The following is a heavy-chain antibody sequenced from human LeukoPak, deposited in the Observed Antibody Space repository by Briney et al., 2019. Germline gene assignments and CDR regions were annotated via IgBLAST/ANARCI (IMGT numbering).Heavy chain of an antibody. V-gene: IGHV3-53*01. D-gene: IGHD6-13*01. CDR2: IYSGGST. J-gene: IGHJ4*02. CDR3: ERAAAGISFDY. CDR1: GFTVSSNY. Sequence: GGSLRLSCAASGFTVSSNYMSWVRQAPGKGLEWVSVIYSGGSTYYADSVKGRFTISRDNSKNTLYLQMNSLRAEDTAVYYCERAAAGISFDYWGQGTLVTVSS.